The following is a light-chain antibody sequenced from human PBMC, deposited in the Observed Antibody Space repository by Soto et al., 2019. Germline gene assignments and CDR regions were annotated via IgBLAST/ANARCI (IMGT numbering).Light chain of an antibody. Sequence: EIVLTQSPGTLSLSPGERATLSCRASQSVSSSYLAWYQQKPGQAPRLLIYGASSRATGIPDRFSGSGSGTDFTLTISSLEPEDFAVDYCQQYCSAPPTFGGGTKVEIK. CDR2: GAS. J-gene: IGKJ4*01. V-gene: IGKV3-20*01. CDR3: QQYCSAPPT. CDR1: QSVSSSY.